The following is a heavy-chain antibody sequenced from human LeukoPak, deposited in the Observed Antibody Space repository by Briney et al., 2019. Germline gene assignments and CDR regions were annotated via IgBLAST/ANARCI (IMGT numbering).Heavy chain of an antibody. CDR1: GYTFTSNY. D-gene: IGHD5-24*01. V-gene: IGHV1-46*01. J-gene: IGHJ5*02. CDR2: ISPSGGST. CDR3: ARDNSVRDEAWWFNP. Sequence: GASVKVSCKAFGYTFTSNYMHWVRQAPGQGPEWMGVISPSGGSTTYAQKFQGRVTLIRDMSTSTDYLELSSLRSEDTAVYYCARDNSVRDEAWWFNPWGEGTLVTVSS.